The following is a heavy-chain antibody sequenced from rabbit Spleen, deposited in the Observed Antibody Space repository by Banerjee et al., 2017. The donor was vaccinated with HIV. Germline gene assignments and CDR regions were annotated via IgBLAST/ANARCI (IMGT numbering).Heavy chain of an antibody. CDR3: ARAYSAGDDYFVL. CDR1: GFSFSSSYY. CDR2: IYTGSSGKT. V-gene: IGHV1S45*01. Sequence: QEQLVESGGDLVKPGTSLTLTCTASGFSFSSSYYICWVRQAPGMGLECTACIYTGSSGKTYYASWVNGRFTISRSTSLNTVTLQMTSLTAADTATYFCARAYSAGDDYFVLWGQGTLVTVS. D-gene: IGHD7-1*01. J-gene: IGHJ4*01.